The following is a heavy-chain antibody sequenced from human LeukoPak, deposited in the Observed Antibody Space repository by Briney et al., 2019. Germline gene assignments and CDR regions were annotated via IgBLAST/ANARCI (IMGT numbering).Heavy chain of an antibody. D-gene: IGHD2/OR15-2a*01. V-gene: IGHV3-13*01. CDR2: IGTSGDA. CDR3: AKGAAYSTTGRPYYFDY. CDR1: GFTFTRFD. Sequence: PGGSLRLSCVASGFTFTRFDMHWVRQPPGKSLQWVSSIGTSGDAYSLESVKGRFSISRDDAANSLHLQMSSLRADDTTVYYCAKGAAYSTTGRPYYFDYWGRGILVTVSS. J-gene: IGHJ4*02.